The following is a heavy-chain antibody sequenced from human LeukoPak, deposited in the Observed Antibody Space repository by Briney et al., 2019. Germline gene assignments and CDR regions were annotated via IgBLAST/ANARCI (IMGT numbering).Heavy chain of an antibody. CDR3: AGAPLGYCSGGSCLFDY. D-gene: IGHD2-15*01. V-gene: IGHV4-34*01. J-gene: IGHJ4*02. Sequence: SETLSLTCAVYGGSLSELYWNWVRQPPGKGLEWIAEINHSGSTNYNPSLKSRVTIAVDTSKKQFSLNLSSVTAADTAVYYCAGAPLGYCSGGSCLFDYWGQGTLVTVSS. CDR1: GGSLSELY. CDR2: INHSGST.